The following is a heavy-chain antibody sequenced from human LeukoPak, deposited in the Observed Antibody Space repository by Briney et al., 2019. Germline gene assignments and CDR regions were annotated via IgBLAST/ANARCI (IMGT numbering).Heavy chain of an antibody. V-gene: IGHV4-59*08. J-gene: IGHJ4*02. CDR1: SGYISTYY. D-gene: IGHD6-25*01. CDR3: ARHAATWNPFFDY. CDR2: IYYSGST. Sequence: SETLSLTCTVSSGYISTYYWSWIRQPPGKGLEWIGYIYYSGSTNYNPSLESRVTISVDASKNHFSLKLSSVTAADTAVYYCARHAATWNPFFDYWGQGTLITVSS.